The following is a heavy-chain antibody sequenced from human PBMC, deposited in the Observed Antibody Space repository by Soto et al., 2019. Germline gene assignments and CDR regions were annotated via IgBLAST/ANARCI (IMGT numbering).Heavy chain of an antibody. V-gene: IGHV1-69*01. D-gene: IGHD3-22*01. CDR1: GGTFSSYA. CDR3: ARESTSRLNYYDSSGHDVTDAFDI. CDR2: IIPIFGTA. J-gene: IGHJ3*02. Sequence: QVQLVQSGAEVKKPGSSVKVSCKASGGTFSSYAISWVRQAPGQGLEWMGGIIPIFGTANYAQKFQGRVTITADESTSTAYMELSSLRSEDTAVYYCARESTSRLNYYDSSGHDVTDAFDIWGQGTMVTVSS.